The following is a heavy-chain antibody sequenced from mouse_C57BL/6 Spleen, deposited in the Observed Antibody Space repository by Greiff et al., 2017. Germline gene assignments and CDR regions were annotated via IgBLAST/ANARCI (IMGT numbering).Heavy chain of an antibody. V-gene: IGHV5-6*01. J-gene: IGHJ4*01. CDR3: ASRRGYDAIDY. CDR1: GFTFTSYD. Sequence: EVQLQESGPDLVKPGRSLKLSCAASGFTFTSYDMSWVSQPPAKSLVWVATISSGGSYNYYPHSVKRRFTISRDTAKNTLYLKLSSLNSEDTAMYYCASRRGYDAIDYWGQGTSVTVSS. CDR2: ISSGGSYN.